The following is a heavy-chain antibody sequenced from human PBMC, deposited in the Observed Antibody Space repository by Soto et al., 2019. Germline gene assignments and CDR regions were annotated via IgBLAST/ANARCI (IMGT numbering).Heavy chain of an antibody. CDR1: GFTFCSYA. D-gene: IGHD2-8*01. CDR3: AKDLGTVLMVYAPFTTLTY. J-gene: IGHJ4*02. Sequence: GGSLRLSCAASGFTFCSYAMHRVRQAPGKGLEWVAAIRGSGSSKYYADSVKGRFTISRDNSKNTLYLQMNSLRAEDTAVYYCAKDLGTVLMVYAPFTTLTYWGQGTLVPVS. V-gene: IGHV3-23*01. CDR2: IRGSGSSK.